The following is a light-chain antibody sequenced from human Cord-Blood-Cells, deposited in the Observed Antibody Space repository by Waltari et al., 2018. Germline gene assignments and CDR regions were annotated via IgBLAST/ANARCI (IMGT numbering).Light chain of an antibody. CDR3: CSYAGSYTWV. J-gene: IGLJ3*02. Sequence: QSALTQPRSVSGSPGQSVTISCTGTSSDVGGYHYVSWYQQHPGKAPKLMIYDVSKRPSGVPDRFSGSKSGNTASLTISGLQAEDEADYYCCSYAGSYTWVFGGGTNLTVL. CDR2: DVS. CDR1: SSDVGGYHY. V-gene: IGLV2-11*01.